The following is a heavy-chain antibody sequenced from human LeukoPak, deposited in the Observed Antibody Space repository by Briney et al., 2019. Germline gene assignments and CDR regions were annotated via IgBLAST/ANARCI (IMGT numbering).Heavy chain of an antibody. V-gene: IGHV3-48*03. CDR2: ITTSGCTI. CDR1: GFIFSSYE. D-gene: IGHD2-2*01. CDR3: ARRYCSSSICLLDY. J-gene: IGHJ4*02. Sequence: PGGSLRLSCAASGFIFSSYEMNWVRQAPGKGLEWVSHITTSGCTIYYADSVKGRFTISRDNAKSSVYLQMNSLRAEDTAVYYCARRYCSSSICLLDYWGQGTLVTVSS.